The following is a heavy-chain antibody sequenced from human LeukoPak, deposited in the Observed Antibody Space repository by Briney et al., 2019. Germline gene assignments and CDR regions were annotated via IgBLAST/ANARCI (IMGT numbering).Heavy chain of an antibody. J-gene: IGHJ4*02. CDR2: IYYSGST. CDR1: GDSIRSSSYY. D-gene: IGHD5-12*01. V-gene: IGHV4-39*01. Sequence: SETLSLTCTVSGDSIRSSSYYWAWIRQPPGRGLEWIGSIYYSGSTYYNPSLKSRLTIFVDTSKNQFSLKLSSVTAADTAVYYCARREIVATIDYWGQGTLVTVSS. CDR3: ARREIVATIDY.